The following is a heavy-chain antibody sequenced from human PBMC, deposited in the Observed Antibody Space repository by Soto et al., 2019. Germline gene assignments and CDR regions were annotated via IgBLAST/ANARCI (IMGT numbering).Heavy chain of an antibody. CDR2: INPNSGGT. CDR3: ARDGSGSQYYYYYGMDV. J-gene: IGHJ6*02. Sequence: ASVKVSCKASGYTFTGYYMHWVRQAPGQGLEWMGWINPNSGGTNYAQKFQGRVTMTRDTSISTAYMDLSRLRSDDTAVYYCARDGSGSQYYYYYGMDVWGQGTTVTVSS. CDR1: GYTFTGYY. D-gene: IGHD3-10*01. V-gene: IGHV1-2*02.